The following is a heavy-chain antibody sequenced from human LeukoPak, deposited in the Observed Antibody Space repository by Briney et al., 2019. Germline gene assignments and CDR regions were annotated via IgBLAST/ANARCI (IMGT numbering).Heavy chain of an antibody. Sequence: MTSETLSLTCAVYGGSFSGYYWSWIRQPPGKGLEWIGEINHSGSTNYKSSLKSRGTISADTSKNQFSLKLSSVTAADTAVYYCARVGDRHYGGNSGQFDYWGQGTLVTVSS. J-gene: IGHJ4*02. CDR1: GGSFSGYY. CDR3: ARVGDRHYGGNSGQFDY. V-gene: IGHV4-34*01. CDR2: INHSGST. D-gene: IGHD4-23*01.